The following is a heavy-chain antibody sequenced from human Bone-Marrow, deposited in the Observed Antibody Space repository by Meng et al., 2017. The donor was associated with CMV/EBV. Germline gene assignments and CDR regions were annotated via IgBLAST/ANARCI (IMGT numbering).Heavy chain of an antibody. Sequence: SETLSLTCTVSGGSISSYYWSWIRQPPGKGLEWIGYIYYSGSTNYNPSLKSRVTISVDTSKNQFSLKLSSVTAADTAVYYCARGIITIFGVVHDAFDIWGQGTMVTVPS. CDR3: ARGIITIFGVVHDAFDI. CDR2: IYYSGST. D-gene: IGHD3-3*01. J-gene: IGHJ3*02. V-gene: IGHV4-59*12. CDR1: GGSISSYY.